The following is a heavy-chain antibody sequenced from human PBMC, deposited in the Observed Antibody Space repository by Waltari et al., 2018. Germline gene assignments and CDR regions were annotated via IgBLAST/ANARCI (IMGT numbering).Heavy chain of an antibody. J-gene: IGHJ4*02. V-gene: IGHV4-34*01. CDR3: ARGRGSSRPFDY. Sequence: QAQLQQWGAGLLKPSETLSLTCAVYGGSFSGYYWSWIRQPPGKGLEWIGEINHSGSTNYNPSLKSRVTISVDTSKNQFSLKLSSVTAADTAVYYCARGRGSSRPFDYWGQGTLVTVSS. D-gene: IGHD6-13*01. CDR2: INHSGST. CDR1: GGSFSGYY.